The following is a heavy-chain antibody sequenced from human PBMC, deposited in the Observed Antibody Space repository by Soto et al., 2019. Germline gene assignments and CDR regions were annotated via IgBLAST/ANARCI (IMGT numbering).Heavy chain of an antibody. CDR2: IIPIFGTA. D-gene: IGHD2-15*01. V-gene: IGHV1-69*13. CDR3: VRLDCSGGSCYPGVGYNWIDP. J-gene: IGHJ5*02. Sequence: GASVKVSCKASGGTFSSYAISWVRQAPGQGLEWMGGIIPIFGTANYAQKFQGRVTITADESTSTAYMELSSLRSEDTAVYYCVRLDCSGGSCYPGVGYNWIDPWGQGTLVTVSS. CDR1: GGTFSSYA.